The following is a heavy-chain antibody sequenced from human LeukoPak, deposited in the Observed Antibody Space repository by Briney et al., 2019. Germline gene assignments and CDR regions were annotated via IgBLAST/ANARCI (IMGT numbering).Heavy chain of an antibody. D-gene: IGHD3-16*01. CDR2: INSDETIS. J-gene: IGHJ1*01. CDR1: GFTFSSYW. CDR3: LYGGYFQH. Sequence: GGSLRLSCAASGFTFSSYWMHWVRQVPNQGLMWVSRINSDETISEYVDSVNGRFTISRDNTRNTLYLQMNSLRAEDTAVYFCLYGGYFQHWGQGTLVTVSS. V-gene: IGHV3-74*01.